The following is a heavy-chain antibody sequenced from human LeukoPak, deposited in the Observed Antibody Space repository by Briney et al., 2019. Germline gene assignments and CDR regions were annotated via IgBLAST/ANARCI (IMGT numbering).Heavy chain of an antibody. CDR3: ARGGIAVAGTRRWYAFDI. CDR1: GGSISSYY. V-gene: IGHV4-4*07. J-gene: IGHJ3*02. Sequence: SETLSLTCTVSGGSISSYYWSWIRQPAGKGLEWIGRIYTSGSTNYNPSLKSRVTMSVDTSKNQFSLKLSSVTAAGTAVYYCARGGIAVAGTRRWYAFDIWGQGTMVTVSS. CDR2: IYTSGST. D-gene: IGHD6-19*01.